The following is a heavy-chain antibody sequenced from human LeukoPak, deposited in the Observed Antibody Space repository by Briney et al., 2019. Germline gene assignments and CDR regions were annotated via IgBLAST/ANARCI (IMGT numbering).Heavy chain of an antibody. V-gene: IGHV4-59*01. CDR1: GGSISSYY. J-gene: IGHJ4*02. CDR2: IYYSGST. CDR3: ATHRGYSGYGAFDY. D-gene: IGHD5-12*01. Sequence: SETLSLTCTVSGGSISSYYWSWIRQPPGKGLEWIGYIYYSGSTNYNPSLKSRVTISVDTSKNQFSLKLSSVTAADTAVYYCATHRGYSGYGAFDYWGQGTLVTVSS.